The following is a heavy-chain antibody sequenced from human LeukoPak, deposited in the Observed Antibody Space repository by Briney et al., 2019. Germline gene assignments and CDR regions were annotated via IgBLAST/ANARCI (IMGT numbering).Heavy chain of an antibody. Sequence: SETLSLTCAVYGGSFSGYYWSWIRQPPGKGLEWIGEINHSGSSNYNPSLKSRATISVDTSKNQFSLKLSSVTAADTAVYYCARGLIDGQNSHSLDYWGQGTLVTVSS. V-gene: IGHV4-34*01. CDR1: GGSFSGYY. D-gene: IGHD5-24*01. CDR2: INHSGSS. J-gene: IGHJ4*02. CDR3: ARGLIDGQNSHSLDY.